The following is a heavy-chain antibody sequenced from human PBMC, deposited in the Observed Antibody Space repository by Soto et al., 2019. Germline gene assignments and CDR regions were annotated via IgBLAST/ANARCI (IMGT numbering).Heavy chain of an antibody. CDR1: GFSFSDYF. CDR3: ARDNSQNYGTPGASSWFHP. Sequence: ASGKVSCKASGFSFSDYFMHWVRQAPGQGLEWMGIINPTGDVTDYAQKFQGRVTITRDTSTSTVYMDRSSLTYEDTAVYYCARDNSQNYGTPGASSWFHPWGQGTQVTFSS. D-gene: IGHD4-17*01. J-gene: IGHJ5*02. V-gene: IGHV1-46*01. CDR2: INPTGDVT.